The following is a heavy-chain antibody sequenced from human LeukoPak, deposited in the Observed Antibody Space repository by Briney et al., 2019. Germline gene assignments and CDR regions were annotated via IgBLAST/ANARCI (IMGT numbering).Heavy chain of an antibody. D-gene: IGHD3-9*01. Sequence: PGGSLRLSCAASGFTFSNAWMSWVRQAPGKGLEWVGRIKSKTDGGTTDYAAPVKGRFTISRDDSKNTLYLQMNSLKTEDTAVYYCTTDSRTFDWLFPNWFDPWGQGTLVTVSS. CDR3: TTDSRTFDWLFPNWFDP. V-gene: IGHV3-15*01. CDR1: GFTFSNAW. J-gene: IGHJ5*02. CDR2: IKSKTDGGTT.